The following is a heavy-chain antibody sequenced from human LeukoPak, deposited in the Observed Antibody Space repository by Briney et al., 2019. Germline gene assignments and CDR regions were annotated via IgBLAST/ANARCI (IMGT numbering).Heavy chain of an antibody. CDR1: GYTFTGYY. CDR3: ARQGSSSWTPGGYYYYYGMDV. CDR2: INPNSGGT. Sequence: ASVKVSCKAYGYTFTGYYMHWVRQAPGQGLEWMGWINPNSGGTNYAQKFQGWVTMTRDTSISTAYMELSRLRSDDTAVYYCARQGSSSWTPGGYYYYYGMDVWGQGTTVTVSS. J-gene: IGHJ6*02. V-gene: IGHV1-2*04. D-gene: IGHD6-13*01.